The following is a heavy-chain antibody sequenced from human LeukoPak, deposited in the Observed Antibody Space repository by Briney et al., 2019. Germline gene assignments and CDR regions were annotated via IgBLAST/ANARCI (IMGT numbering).Heavy chain of an antibody. Sequence: GGSLRLSCSASGFTFSSYAMHWVRQAPGKGLEYVSAISSNGGSTYYADSVKGRFTISGDNSKNTLYLQMSSLRAEDTAVYYCARRGYGDYAPFDYWGQGTLVTVSS. V-gene: IGHV3-64D*09. D-gene: IGHD4-17*01. CDR3: ARRGYGDYAPFDY. J-gene: IGHJ4*02. CDR2: ISSNGGST. CDR1: GFTFSSYA.